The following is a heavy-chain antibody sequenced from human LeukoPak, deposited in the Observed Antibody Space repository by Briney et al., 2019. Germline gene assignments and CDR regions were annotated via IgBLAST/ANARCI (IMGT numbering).Heavy chain of an antibody. CDR2: IIPIFGTA. CDR3: ARDRYGVVLYNWFDP. J-gene: IGHJ5*02. Sequence: APVKVSCRASGGTFSSYAISWVRQAPGQGLEWMGGIIPIFGTANYAQKFQGRVTITADESTSTAYMELSSLRSEDTAVYYCARDRYGVVLYNWFDPWGQGTLVTVSS. D-gene: IGHD3-3*01. CDR1: GGTFSSYA. V-gene: IGHV1-69*13.